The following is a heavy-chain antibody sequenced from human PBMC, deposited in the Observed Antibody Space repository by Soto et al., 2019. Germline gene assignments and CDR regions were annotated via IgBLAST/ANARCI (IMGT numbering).Heavy chain of an antibody. J-gene: IGHJ4*02. CDR3: ARDGPSYGQVDY. Sequence: QVQLVESGGGLAKPGGSLRLSCAASGFTFSDYYMSWIRQAPGKGLEWVTYIDSSSSHTNYADSVKGRFTISRDNAKNSLYLQMSNLRAEDTAVYYGARDGPSYGQVDYWGQGTLVTVSS. V-gene: IGHV3-11*06. D-gene: IGHD5-18*01. CDR1: GFTFSDYY. CDR2: IDSSSSHT.